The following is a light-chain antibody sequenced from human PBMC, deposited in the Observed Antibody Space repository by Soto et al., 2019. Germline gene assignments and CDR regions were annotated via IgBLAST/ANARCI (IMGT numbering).Light chain of an antibody. V-gene: IGKV1-5*01. J-gene: IGKJ5*01. CDR3: QQYDSFSIT. CDR1: QSISTW. CDR2: DSS. Sequence: DIQMTQSPSTLSAAVGDRVTITCRASQSISTWLAWYQQKSGRAPKLLIYDSSSLESGVPSRFSGSGSGTEFSLTISSLQPDDFATYFCQQYDSFSITFGQGTRLENK.